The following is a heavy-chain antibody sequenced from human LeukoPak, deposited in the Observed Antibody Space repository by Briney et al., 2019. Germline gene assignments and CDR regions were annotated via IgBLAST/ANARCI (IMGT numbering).Heavy chain of an antibody. CDR1: GGSFSGYY. CDR2: ISHSGST. J-gene: IGHJ4*02. D-gene: IGHD3-22*01. CDR3: ARGPHDSSGLDY. Sequence: PSETLSLTCAVYGGSFSGYYWSWIRQPPGKGLEWIGEISHSGSTNYNPSLKSRVTIPVDTSKNQFSLKLSSVTAADTAVYYRARGPHDSSGLDYWGQGTLVTVSS. V-gene: IGHV4-34*01.